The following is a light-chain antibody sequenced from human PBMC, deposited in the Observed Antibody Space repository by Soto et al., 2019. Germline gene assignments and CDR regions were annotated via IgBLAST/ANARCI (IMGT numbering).Light chain of an antibody. CDR2: EGN. V-gene: IGLV2-23*01. CDR3: CSYTDGSSLL. J-gene: IGLJ3*02. Sequence: QSALTQPASMSESPGQSISISCGGGRNDIGTYNLVSWYQQHPGKAPKLIIYEGNKRPSGVSNRFSGSRSGNTASLTISGLQAEDEADYYCCSYTDGSSLLFGGGTQLTVL. CDR1: RNDIGTYNL.